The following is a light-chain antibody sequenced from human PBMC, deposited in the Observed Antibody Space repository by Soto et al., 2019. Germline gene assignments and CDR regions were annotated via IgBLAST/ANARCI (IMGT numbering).Light chain of an antibody. CDR3: QHRSNWPSWT. Sequence: ENVLTQSPGTLSLSPGETATLSCRASQSVGTYLAWYQHKPGQAPRLLIFDASKRATSIPARFSGSGSATDLALTISSLEPEDFDVYYCQHRSNWPSWTFGEGTKVEIK. J-gene: IGKJ1*01. CDR1: QSVGTY. CDR2: DAS. V-gene: IGKV3-11*01.